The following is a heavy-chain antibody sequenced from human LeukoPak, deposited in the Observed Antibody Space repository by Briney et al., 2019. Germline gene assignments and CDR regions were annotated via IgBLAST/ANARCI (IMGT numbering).Heavy chain of an antibody. CDR2: IHYTGST. Sequence: SETLSLTCTVSGGSISGYFWSWIRQPPGKGLEFIGYIHYTGSTNYKPSLKSRVMMSVDTSTNHLSLMLSSVTAADTAVYYCARVGDYYDSSGYYLYYFDYWGQGTLVTVSS. CDR1: GGSISGYF. J-gene: IGHJ4*02. D-gene: IGHD3-22*01. V-gene: IGHV4-59*01. CDR3: ARVGDYYDSSGYYLYYFDY.